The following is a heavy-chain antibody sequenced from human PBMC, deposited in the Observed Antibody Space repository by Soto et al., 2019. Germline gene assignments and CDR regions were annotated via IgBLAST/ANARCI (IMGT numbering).Heavy chain of an antibody. CDR1: GGTFSSYA. CDR2: IIPIFGTA. J-gene: IGHJ6*02. Sequence: QVQLVQSGAEVQKPGSSVKVSCKASGGTFSSYAISWVRQAPGQGLEWMGGIIPIFGTANYAQKFQGRVTLTADKSTSTAYIELSSLRSESTAVYYCAVSMAAPPLFYYYYGMDVWGQGTTVTVSS. D-gene: IGHD6-6*01. V-gene: IGHV1-69*06. CDR3: AVSMAAPPLFYYYYGMDV.